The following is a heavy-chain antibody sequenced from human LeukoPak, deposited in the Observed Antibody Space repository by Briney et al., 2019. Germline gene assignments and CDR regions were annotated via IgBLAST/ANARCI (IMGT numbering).Heavy chain of an antibody. CDR3: ATDDYGDYNRAFDI. CDR1: GVHMGSGGFY. V-gene: IGHV4-61*02. J-gene: IGHJ3*02. CDR2: ISTSGST. D-gene: IGHD4-17*01. Sequence: PSQTLSLPCTVSGVHMGSGGFYWFCIGQPPGEALECFGRISTSGSTIYNPSLKSRVTISADTSKNQFSLTLSSVTAADTAVYYCATDDYGDYNRAFDIWGQGTMVTVSS.